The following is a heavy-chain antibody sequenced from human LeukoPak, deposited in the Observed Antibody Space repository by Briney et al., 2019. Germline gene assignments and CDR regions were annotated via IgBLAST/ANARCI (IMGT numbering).Heavy chain of an antibody. J-gene: IGHJ4*02. D-gene: IGHD1-26*01. CDR1: GGSISSGDYY. CDR2: IYYSGST. CDR3: ARVPVYSGTYLDY. V-gene: IGHV4-30-4*01. Sequence: SQPLSLPCTVSGGSISSGDYYWSWLRQPPGKGLEWIGYIYYSGSTYFNPSLKSRVTISVETSKNQFSLKLSSVTAADTAVYYCARVPVYSGTYLDYWGQGTLVTVSS.